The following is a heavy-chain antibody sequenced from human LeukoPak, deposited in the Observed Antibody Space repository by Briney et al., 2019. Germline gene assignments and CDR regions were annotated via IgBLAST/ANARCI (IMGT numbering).Heavy chain of an antibody. V-gene: IGHV3-21*01. CDR1: GFTFSSYS. CDR2: ISSSYSYI. D-gene: IGHD4-17*01. Sequence: GGSLRLSCAASGFTFSSYSMNWVRQAPGKGLEWVSSISSSYSYIYYADSVKGRFTIPRDNAKNSLYLQMNSLRAEDTAVYYCAREGYGYYAIDYWGQGTLVTVSS. J-gene: IGHJ4*02. CDR3: AREGYGYYAIDY.